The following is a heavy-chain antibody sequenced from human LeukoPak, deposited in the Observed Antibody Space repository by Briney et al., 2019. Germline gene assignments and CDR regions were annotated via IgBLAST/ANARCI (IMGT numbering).Heavy chain of an antibody. D-gene: IGHD3-22*01. J-gene: IGHJ4*02. CDR3: ARATYYYDSSGYYLEYYFDY. Sequence: GGSLRLSCAASGFTVSSNYMSWVRQAPGKGLEWVSVIYSGGSTYYADSVKGRFTISRHNSKNTLYLQMNSLRAEDTAVYYCARATYYYDSSGYYLEYYFDYWGQGTLVTVSS. CDR1: GFTVSSNY. CDR2: IYSGGST. V-gene: IGHV3-53*04.